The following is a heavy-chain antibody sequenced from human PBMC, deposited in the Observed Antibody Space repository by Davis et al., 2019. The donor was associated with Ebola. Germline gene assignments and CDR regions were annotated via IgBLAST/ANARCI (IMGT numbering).Heavy chain of an antibody. Sequence: GESLKISCAASGFTFSNAWMSWVRQAPGKGLEWVGRIKSKTDGGTTDYAAPVKGRFTISRDDSKNTLYLQMNSLRAEDTAVYYCAKAYWAYGDYGWYFDLWGRGTLVTVSS. CDR2: IKSKTDGGTT. J-gene: IGHJ2*01. CDR3: AKAYWAYGDYGWYFDL. V-gene: IGHV3-15*01. D-gene: IGHD4-17*01. CDR1: GFTFSNAW.